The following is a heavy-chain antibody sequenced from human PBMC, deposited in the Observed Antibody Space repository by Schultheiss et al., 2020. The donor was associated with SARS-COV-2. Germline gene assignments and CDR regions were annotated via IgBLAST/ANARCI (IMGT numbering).Heavy chain of an antibody. Sequence: SETLSLTCTVSGGSISSSSYYWGWIRQPPGKGLEWIGSIYYSGSTYYNPSLKSRVTISVDTSKNQFSLKLSSVTAADTAIYYCGSLLYTSSWPVDYWGQGSLVTVSS. D-gene: IGHD6-13*01. V-gene: IGHV4-39*01. CDR2: IYYSGST. CDR3: GSLLYTSSWPVDY. CDR1: GGSISSSSYY. J-gene: IGHJ4*02.